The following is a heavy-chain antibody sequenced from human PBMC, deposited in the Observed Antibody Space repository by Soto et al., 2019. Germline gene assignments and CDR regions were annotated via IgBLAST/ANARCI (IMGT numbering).Heavy chain of an antibody. CDR2: IHYSGSI. J-gene: IGHJ6*02. V-gene: IGHV4-30-4*08. CDR1: GGSISHENYY. Sequence: SETLSLTCTVPGGSISHENYYWTWIRQSPGKGLEWIGYIHYSGSIIYNPSFKSRVTISVDTSKNQFSLQLSSVTAADTAVYFCAREDDGGDRDYYGLDVWGQGTTVTVSS. D-gene: IGHD2-21*02. CDR3: AREDDGGDRDYYGLDV.